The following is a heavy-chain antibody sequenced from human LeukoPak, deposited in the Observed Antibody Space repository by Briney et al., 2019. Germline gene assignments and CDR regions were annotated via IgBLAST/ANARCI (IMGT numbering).Heavy chain of an antibody. D-gene: IGHD2-2*01. J-gene: IGHJ4*02. CDR1: GFTFSSYA. Sequence: GRSLRLSCAASGFTFSSYAMHWVRQAPGKGLEWVAVISYDGSNKYYADSVKGRFTISRDNSKNTLYLQMNSLRGDDTAVYYCARERECSTSCAFDSWGQGTLVTVSS. V-gene: IGHV3-30-3*01. CDR2: ISYDGSNK. CDR3: ARERECSTSCAFDS.